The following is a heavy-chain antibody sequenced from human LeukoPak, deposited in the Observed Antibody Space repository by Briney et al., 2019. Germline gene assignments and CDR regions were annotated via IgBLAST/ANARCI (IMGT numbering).Heavy chain of an antibody. J-gene: IGHJ3*02. V-gene: IGHV1-69*13. Sequence: SVKVSCKASGYTFTSYYMHWVRQAPGQGLVWMGVIIPIFGTANYAQKFQGRVTITADESTSTAYMELSSLRSEDTAVYYCASGYRPYCSSTSCYNAFDIWGQGTMVTVSS. CDR1: GYTFTSYY. D-gene: IGHD2-2*02. CDR2: IIPIFGTA. CDR3: ASGYRPYCSSTSCYNAFDI.